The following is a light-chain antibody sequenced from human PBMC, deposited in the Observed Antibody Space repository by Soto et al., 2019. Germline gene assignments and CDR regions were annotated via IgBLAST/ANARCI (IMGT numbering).Light chain of an antibody. CDR3: MQGTLWWT. J-gene: IGKJ1*01. Sequence: DIVMTQTPLSLSVTLGQPAAISCRSSESLVYSNGNTYLSWYHQRPGQPPRLLIHRVSNRFSGVPERFRGSGAGTDFTLEISRVEAEDVGIYYCMQGTLWWTFGQGTKVEI. CDR1: ESLVYSNGNTY. V-gene: IGKV2-24*01. CDR2: RVS.